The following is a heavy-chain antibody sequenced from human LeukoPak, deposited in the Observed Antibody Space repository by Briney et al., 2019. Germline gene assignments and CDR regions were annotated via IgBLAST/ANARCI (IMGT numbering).Heavy chain of an antibody. Sequence: ASVKVSCKASGYTFTGYYMHWVRQAPGQGLEWMGWMNPNSGNTGYAQKFQGRVTMTRNTSISTAYMELSSLRSEDTAVYYCARGTRYFDWLLYYGMDVWGQGTTVTVSS. D-gene: IGHD3-9*01. CDR3: ARGTRYFDWLLYYGMDV. CDR1: GYTFTGYY. V-gene: IGHV1-8*02. J-gene: IGHJ6*02. CDR2: MNPNSGNT.